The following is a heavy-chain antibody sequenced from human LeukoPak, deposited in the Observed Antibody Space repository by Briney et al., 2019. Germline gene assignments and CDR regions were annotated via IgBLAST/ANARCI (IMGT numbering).Heavy chain of an antibody. V-gene: IGHV3-30-3*01. J-gene: IGHJ6*02. Sequence: PGRSLRLSCAASGFTFRSYAMHWVRQAPGKGLVWVGVISYDGSNKYYADSVKGRFTISRDNSKNTLYLQKNSLRAEDTAVYYCARNDVLRFLEWLRRQNYYYYGMDVWGQGTTVTVSS. CDR2: ISYDGSNK. D-gene: IGHD3-3*01. CDR3: ARNDVLRFLEWLRRQNYYYYGMDV. CDR1: GFTFRSYA.